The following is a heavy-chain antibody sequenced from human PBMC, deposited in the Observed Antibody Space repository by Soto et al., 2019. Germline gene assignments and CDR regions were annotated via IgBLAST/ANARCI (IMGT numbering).Heavy chain of an antibody. Sequence: GASVKVSCKASGYTFSGYSITWVRQAPEQGLEWMGRISGYNGNTNYARTLRDRLTLTTDTSTSTAYMELRSLTSDGTAVYYCARDVFCGGAPACPDMDVWGQGTTVTVSS. D-gene: IGHD2-21*01. V-gene: IGHV1-18*04. CDR1: GYTFSGYS. J-gene: IGHJ6*02. CDR2: ISGYNGNT. CDR3: ARDVFCGGAPACPDMDV.